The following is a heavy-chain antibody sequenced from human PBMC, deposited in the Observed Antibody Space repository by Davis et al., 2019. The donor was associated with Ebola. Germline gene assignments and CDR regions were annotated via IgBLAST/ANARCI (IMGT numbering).Heavy chain of an antibody. Sequence: GESLKISCAASGFTFSSYEMNWVRQAPGKGLEWVSYISSSSTYIFYADSVKGRFTISRDNAKNSLYLQMNSLRAEDTAVYYCARDGDIVVVAAAAYFDYWGPGTLVTVST. CDR3: ARDGDIVVVAAAAYFDY. V-gene: IGHV3-21*05. D-gene: IGHD2-2*01. CDR2: ISSSSTYI. CDR1: GFTFSSYE. J-gene: IGHJ4*02.